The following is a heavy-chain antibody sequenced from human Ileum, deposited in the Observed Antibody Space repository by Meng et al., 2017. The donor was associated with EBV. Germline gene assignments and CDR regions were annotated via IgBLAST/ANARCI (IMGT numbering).Heavy chain of an antibody. CDR3: ARDGIGWYPGDY. CDR1: GLSLSNDG. J-gene: IGHJ4*02. CDR2: ISPDGI. D-gene: IGHD6-19*01. V-gene: IGHV3-30-3*01. Sequence: QVHLVGSGGGVVQPGTSLRVSWAASGLSLSNDGMHWVRQAPGKGLEWVALISPDGIWYPESVKGRFTVSRDNSKNTFYLQMNSLRFEDTAVYYCARDGIGWYPGDYWGRGTLVTVSS.